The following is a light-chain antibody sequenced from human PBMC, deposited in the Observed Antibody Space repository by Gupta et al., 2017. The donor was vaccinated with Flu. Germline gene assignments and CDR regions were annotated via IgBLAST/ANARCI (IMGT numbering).Light chain of an antibody. Sequence: ITISCTGTSSDIGGYNYVSWYQQHPGKAPKLMIYDVSNRPSGVSNRFSGSKSGNTASLTISGLQAEDEADYYCSSYTSSGTLFVFGTGTKVTVL. CDR3: SSYTSSGTLFV. CDR2: DVS. J-gene: IGLJ1*01. V-gene: IGLV2-14*04. CDR1: SSDIGGYNY.